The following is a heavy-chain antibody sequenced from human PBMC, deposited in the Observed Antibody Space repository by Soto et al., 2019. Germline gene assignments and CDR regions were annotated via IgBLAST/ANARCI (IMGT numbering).Heavy chain of an antibody. CDR3: ASLWFGES. Sequence: EVQLVESGGGLVQPGGSLRLSCAASGFTFSSYAMHCVRQAPGKGLEYVSAISSNGGSTYYANSVKGRFTISRDNSKNTLYLQMGSLRAEDMAVYYCASLWFGESWGQGTMVTVSS. D-gene: IGHD3-10*01. CDR1: GFTFSSYA. CDR2: ISSNGGST. V-gene: IGHV3-64*01. J-gene: IGHJ3*01.